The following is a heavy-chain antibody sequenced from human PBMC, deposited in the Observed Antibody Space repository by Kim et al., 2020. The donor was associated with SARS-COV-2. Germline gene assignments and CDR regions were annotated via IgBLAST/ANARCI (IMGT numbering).Heavy chain of an antibody. V-gene: IGHV4-34*01. J-gene: IGHJ4*02. CDR2: INHSGST. CDR1: GGSFSGYY. CDR3: ARGPSRDGYNQNDY. D-gene: IGHD5-12*01. Sequence: SETLSLTCAVYGGSFSGYYWSWIRQPPGKGLEWIGEINHSGSTNYNPSLKSRVTISVDTSKNQFSLKLSSVTAADTAVYYCARGPSRDGYNQNDYWGQGTLVTVSS.